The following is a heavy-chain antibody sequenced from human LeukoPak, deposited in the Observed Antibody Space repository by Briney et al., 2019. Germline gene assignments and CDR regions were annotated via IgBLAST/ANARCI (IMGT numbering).Heavy chain of an antibody. CDR2: IRSKANNYAT. CDR1: GFTFSGSA. J-gene: IGHJ4*02. V-gene: IGHV3-73*01. CDR3: TGDNFDSSVKFDY. Sequence: GGSLRLSCVVSGFTFSGSAVHWVRQASGKGLEWVGRIRSKANNYATAYAASVKGRFTISRDDSKNTAYLQMNSLKTEDTAVYYCTGDNFDSSVKFDYWGQGTLVTVST. D-gene: IGHD3-22*01.